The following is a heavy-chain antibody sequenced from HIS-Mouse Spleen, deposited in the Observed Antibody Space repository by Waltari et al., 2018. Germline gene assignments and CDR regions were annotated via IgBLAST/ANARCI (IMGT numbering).Heavy chain of an antibody. V-gene: IGHV2-70*15. CDR1: GFSLSTSGMC. CDR2: IDWDDDK. J-gene: IGHJ4*02. CDR3: ARIAEGYSSGWYAFDY. Sequence: QVTLRESGPALVKPTQTLTLTCTFSGFSLSTSGMCVSWIRQPPGKALEWLDRIDWDDDKYYSTSLKTRLTISKDTSKNQVVLTMTNMDPVDTATYYCARIAEGYSSGWYAFDYWGQGTLVTVSS. D-gene: IGHD6-19*01.